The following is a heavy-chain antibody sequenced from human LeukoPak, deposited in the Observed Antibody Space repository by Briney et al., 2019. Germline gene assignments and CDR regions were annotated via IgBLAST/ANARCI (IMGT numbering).Heavy chain of an antibody. J-gene: IGHJ4*02. CDR3: ASLGGGSTVTTYLNY. V-gene: IGHV1-69*13. CDR1: RGTFSSYA. CDR2: IIPIFGTA. D-gene: IGHD4-17*01. Sequence: GASVKVSCTASRGTFSSYAINWVRQAPGQGLEWMGGIIPIFGTANYAQKFQDRVTITADESTSTAYMELSSLRSEDTAVYYCASLGGGSTVTTYLNYWGQGTLVTVSS.